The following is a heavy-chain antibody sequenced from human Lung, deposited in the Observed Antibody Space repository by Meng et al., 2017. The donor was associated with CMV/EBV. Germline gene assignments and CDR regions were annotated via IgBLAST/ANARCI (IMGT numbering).Heavy chain of an antibody. CDR3: ARKYSSAYYSDY. D-gene: IGHD6-6*01. V-gene: IGHV4-34*01. CDR1: GGSLSGYY. J-gene: IGHJ4*02. CDR2: IRHSGDTT. Sequence: LSCGIYGGSLSGYYWSWIRQTPGKGLEWIGEIRHSGDTTNYNPSLKSRVTISIDTSKKQFSLKLSAVTAADTAVYYCARKYSSAYYSDYWGQGTLVTVSS.